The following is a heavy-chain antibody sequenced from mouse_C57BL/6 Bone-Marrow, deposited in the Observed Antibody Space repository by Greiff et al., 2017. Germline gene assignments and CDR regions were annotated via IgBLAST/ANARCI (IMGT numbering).Heavy chain of an antibody. CDR2: IDPENGDT. CDR1: GFNIKDDY. J-gene: IGHJ4*01. D-gene: IGHD6-1*02. V-gene: IGHV14-4*01. Sequence: EVQLQQSGAELVRPGASVKLSCTASGFNIKDDYMHWVKQRPEQGLEWIGWIDPENGDTEYASKFQGKATITADTSSNTAYLQLSSLTSEDTAVYYCTTRQLDHDYAMDYWGQGTSVTVSS. CDR3: TTRQLDHDYAMDY.